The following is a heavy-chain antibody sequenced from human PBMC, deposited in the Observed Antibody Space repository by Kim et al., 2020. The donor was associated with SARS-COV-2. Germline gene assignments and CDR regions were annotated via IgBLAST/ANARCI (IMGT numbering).Heavy chain of an antibody. J-gene: IGHJ4*02. Sequence: SETLSLTCTVPGGSISSGGYYWSLIRQHPGKGLECIGYIYYSGRTYYNPSLKSRVTISVDTSKNQYSLKLSSVTAADTAVYYFARAPRAYCGGDCYQGGDFDYWGQGTLVTVSS. V-gene: IGHV4-31*03. CDR2: IYYSGRT. CDR1: GGSISSGGYY. D-gene: IGHD2-21*01. CDR3: ARAPRAYCGGDCYQGGDFDY.